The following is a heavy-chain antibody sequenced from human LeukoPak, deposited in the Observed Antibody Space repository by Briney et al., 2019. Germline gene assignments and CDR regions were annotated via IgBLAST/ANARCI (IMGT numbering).Heavy chain of an antibody. CDR1: GGSFSGYY. CDR2: INHSGST. D-gene: IGHD3-16*02. CDR3: ARRHGGMITFGGVIVFDY. V-gene: IGHV4-34*01. J-gene: IGHJ4*02. Sequence: SETLSLTCAVYGGSFSGYYWSWIRQPPGKGLEWIGEINHSGSTNYNPSLKSRVTISVDTSKNQFSLKLSSVTAADTAVYYCARRHGGMITFGGVIVFDYWGQGTLVTVSS.